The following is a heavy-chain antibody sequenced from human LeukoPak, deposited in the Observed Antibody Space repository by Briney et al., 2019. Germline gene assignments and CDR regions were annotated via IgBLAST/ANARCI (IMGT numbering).Heavy chain of an antibody. CDR2: INWNGGST. D-gene: IGHD3-22*01. J-gene: IGHJ4*01. CDR1: GFTFDDYG. V-gene: IGHV3-20*04. CDR3: ARETARYYYDSSGYPDY. Sequence: GGSLRLSCAASGFTFDDYGMSWVRQAPGKGLEWVSGINWNGGSTGYADSVKGRFTISRDNAKNSLYLQMNSLRAEDTALYYCARETARYYYDSSGYPDYWGHGTLVIVSS.